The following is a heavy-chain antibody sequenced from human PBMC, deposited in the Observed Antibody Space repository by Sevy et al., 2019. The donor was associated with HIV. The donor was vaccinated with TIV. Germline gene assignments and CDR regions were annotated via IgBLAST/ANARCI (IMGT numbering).Heavy chain of an antibody. Sequence: GGSLRLSCAASGFTFSSYWMSWVRQAPGKGLEWVSNIKQDGSEKYYVKSVKGRFTISRDNSTNSLYLQMNSLRAEVTAQYYWSSVSSGWSEVSTNHYYHYMVVGGKGTTLTVS. D-gene: IGHD6-19*01. CDR3: SSVSSGWSEVSTNHYYHYMVV. CDR2: IKQDGSEK. V-gene: IGHV3-7*01. J-gene: IGHJ6*03. CDR1: GFTFSSYW.